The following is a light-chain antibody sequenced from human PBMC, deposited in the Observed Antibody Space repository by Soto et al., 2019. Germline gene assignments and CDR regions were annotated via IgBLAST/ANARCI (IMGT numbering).Light chain of an antibody. CDR2: DAS. J-gene: IGKJ1*01. CDR3: HQQSNWSPCT. Sequence: EIVLTQSPATLSLSPGERATLSCRASQSVSSDLAWYQQKPGQAPRLLIYDASNRATGVPPRFSGSGSGTAFTPPISSLEPPDFAFYYCHQQSNWSPCTFGQGTKVDIK. CDR1: QSVSSD. V-gene: IGKV3-11*01.